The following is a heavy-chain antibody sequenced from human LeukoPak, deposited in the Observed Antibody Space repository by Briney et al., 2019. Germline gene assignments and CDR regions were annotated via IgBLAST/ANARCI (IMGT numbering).Heavy chain of an antibody. V-gene: IGHV1-46*03. CDR2: INPSGGST. CDR3: ASESGGYSVPRIDF. J-gene: IGHJ4*02. CDR1: GYTFTNYY. D-gene: IGHD3-22*01. Sequence: ASVKVSCKASGYTFTNYYIHWVRQAPGQGLGWMGMINPSGGSTFYTQKFQGRVAMTRDTSTSTVYMELSSLRSEDTAVYYCASESGGYSVPRIDFWGQGTLVTVSS.